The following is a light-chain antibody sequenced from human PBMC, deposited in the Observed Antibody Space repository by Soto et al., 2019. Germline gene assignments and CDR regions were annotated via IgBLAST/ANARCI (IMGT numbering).Light chain of an antibody. J-gene: IGLJ3*02. V-gene: IGLV2-14*01. Sequence: QLVLTQPASVSGSPGQSITISCTGTSSDVGGYNYVSWYQQHPGKAPRFMIYEVSNRPSGVSNRFSGSKSGNTASLTISGLQADDEADYYCCSYTTRSTWVFGGGTKLTVL. CDR2: EVS. CDR3: CSYTTRSTWV. CDR1: SSDVGGYNY.